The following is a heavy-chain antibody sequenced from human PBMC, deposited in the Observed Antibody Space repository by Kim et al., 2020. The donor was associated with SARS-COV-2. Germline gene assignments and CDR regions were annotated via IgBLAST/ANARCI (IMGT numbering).Heavy chain of an antibody. V-gene: IGHV3-11*01. J-gene: IGHJ5*02. CDR3: ARDRATTGYNWFDP. D-gene: IGHD1-1*01. CDR2: ISSSGGTE. CDR1: GFIFSDHF. Sequence: GGSLRLSCAASGFIFSDHFMGWIRQAPGKGLELVAYISSSGGTEYYRDSVKGRFSIPRDNTQNSLYLQMNSLTAEDTAVYYCARDRATTGYNWFDPWGQGTLVTVSS.